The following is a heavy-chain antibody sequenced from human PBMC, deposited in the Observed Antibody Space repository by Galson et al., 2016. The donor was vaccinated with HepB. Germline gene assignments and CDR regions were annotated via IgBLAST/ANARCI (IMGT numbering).Heavy chain of an antibody. CDR3: AKAATPVFYYYGMDV. Sequence: SLRLSCAASEFTFSSYAMSWVRQAPGKGLEWVSAIDSSGHSTYYTDSVTGRFTISRDNSKNTLYLQMNSLRYEDTAVYYCAKAATPVFYYYGMDVWGQGTTVTVSS. V-gene: IGHV3-23*01. CDR2: IDSSGHST. CDR1: EFTFSSYA. J-gene: IGHJ6*02.